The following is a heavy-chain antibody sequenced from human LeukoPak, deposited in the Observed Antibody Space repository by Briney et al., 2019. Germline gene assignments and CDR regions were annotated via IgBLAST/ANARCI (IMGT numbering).Heavy chain of an antibody. D-gene: IGHD6-13*01. CDR2: TYYSGST. CDR3: ARHKDSSSWYYYYMDV. CDR1: GVSISSYY. J-gene: IGHJ6*03. V-gene: IGHV4-59*08. Sequence: SETLSLTCTVSGVSISSYYWSWLRQPPGKGLEWIGYTYYSGSTNYNPSLKSRVTISGDTSKNQFSLKLSSVTAADTAVYYCARHKDSSSWYYYYMDVWGKGTTVSVSS.